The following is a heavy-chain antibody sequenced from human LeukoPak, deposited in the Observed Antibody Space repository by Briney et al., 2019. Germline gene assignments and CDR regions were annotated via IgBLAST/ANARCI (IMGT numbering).Heavy chain of an antibody. V-gene: IGHV3-30*02. Sequence: QTGGSLRLSCAASGFTFSSYGMHWVRQAPGKGLEWVAFIRYDGSNKYYADSVKGRFTISRDNSKNTLYLQMNSLRAEDTAVYYCAKISSSGWPHLFYWGQGTLVTVSS. J-gene: IGHJ4*02. D-gene: IGHD6-19*01. CDR3: AKISSSGWPHLFY. CDR1: GFTFSSYG. CDR2: IRYDGSNK.